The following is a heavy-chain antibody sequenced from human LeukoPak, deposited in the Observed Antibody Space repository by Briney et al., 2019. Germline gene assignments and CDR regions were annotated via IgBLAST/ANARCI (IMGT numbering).Heavy chain of an antibody. CDR2: ISSSSSYT. CDR1: GFTFSDYY. Sequence: GGSLRLSCAASGFTFSDYYMSWIRQAPGKGLEWVSYISSSSSYTNYADSVKGRFTISRDNAKNSLYLQMNSLRAEDTAVYYCASWTEPKAPGTPQFAYWGQGTLV. CDR3: ASWTEPKAPGTPQFAY. D-gene: IGHD6-13*01. V-gene: IGHV3-11*06. J-gene: IGHJ4*02.